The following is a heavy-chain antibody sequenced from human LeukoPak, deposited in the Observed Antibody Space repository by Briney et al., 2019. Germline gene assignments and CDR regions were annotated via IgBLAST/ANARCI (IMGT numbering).Heavy chain of an antibody. D-gene: IGHD3-10*01. CDR3: ARMTWGVNWLDP. CDR2: IRPNSGVT. V-gene: IGHV1-2*02. Sequence: ASVKVSCKASGYTFTDYYIHWVRQAPGQGLEYMGWIRPNSGVTDYAQKFQGRVTMTRDTPISTAYMDLSSLTSDDTAVYYCARMTWGVNWLDPWGQGTRVTVSS. CDR1: GYTFTDYY. J-gene: IGHJ5*02.